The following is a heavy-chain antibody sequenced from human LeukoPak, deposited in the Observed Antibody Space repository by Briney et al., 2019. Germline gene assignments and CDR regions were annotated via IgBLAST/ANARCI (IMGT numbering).Heavy chain of an antibody. CDR3: ARDRPLEYSSSNLDYYYYMDV. Sequence: GGSLRLSCAASGFTFSSYSMNWVRQAPGKGLEWVSYISSSSSTIYYADSVKGRFTISRDNAKNSLYLQMNSLRAEDTAVYYCARDRPLEYSSSNLDYYYYMDVWGKGTTVTVSS. D-gene: IGHD6-6*01. J-gene: IGHJ6*03. CDR1: GFTFSSYS. V-gene: IGHV3-48*04. CDR2: ISSSSSTI.